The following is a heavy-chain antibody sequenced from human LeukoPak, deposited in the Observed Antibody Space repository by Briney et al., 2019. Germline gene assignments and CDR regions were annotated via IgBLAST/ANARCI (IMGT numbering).Heavy chain of an antibody. Sequence: SETLSLTCAVYGGSFSGYYWSWIRQPPGKGLEWIGEINHSGSTNYNPSLKSRVTISVDTSKNQFSLKLSSVTAADTAVYYCATQPLVPAAGLYYFDYWGQGTLVTVSS. D-gene: IGHD2-2*01. CDR1: GGSFSGYY. CDR3: ATQPLVPAAGLYYFDY. V-gene: IGHV4-34*01. J-gene: IGHJ4*02. CDR2: INHSGST.